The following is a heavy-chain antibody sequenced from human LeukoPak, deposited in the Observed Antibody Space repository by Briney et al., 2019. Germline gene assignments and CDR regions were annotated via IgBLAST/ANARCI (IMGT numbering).Heavy chain of an antibody. CDR3: ASPLGYCSSTSRSDAFDI. J-gene: IGHJ3*02. CDR1: GYSISSGYY. V-gene: IGHV4-38-2*01. CDR2: IYHSGST. Sequence: SETLSLTCAVSGYSISSGYYWGWIRQPPGKGLEWIGSIYHSGSTYYNPSLKSRVTISVDTSKNQFSLKLSSVTAADTAVYYCASPLGYCSSTSRSDAFDIWGQGTMVTVSS. D-gene: IGHD2-2*01.